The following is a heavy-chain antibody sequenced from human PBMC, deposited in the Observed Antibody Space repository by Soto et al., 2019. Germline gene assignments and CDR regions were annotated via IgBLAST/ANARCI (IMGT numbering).Heavy chain of an antibody. CDR2: IWYDGSNK. J-gene: IGHJ4*02. CDR3: ARDLYYYDSSGYVDY. CDR1: GFTFSSYG. D-gene: IGHD3-22*01. Sequence: GGSLRLSCAASGFTFSSYGMHWVRQAPGKGLEWVAVIWYDGSNKYYADSVKGRFTISRDNSKNTLYLQMNSLRAEDTAVYYCARDLYYYDSSGYVDYWGQGTLVTVSS. V-gene: IGHV3-33*01.